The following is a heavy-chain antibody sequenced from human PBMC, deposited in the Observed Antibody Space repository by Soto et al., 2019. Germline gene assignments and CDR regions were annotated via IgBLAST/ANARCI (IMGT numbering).Heavy chain of an antibody. J-gene: IGHJ4*02. D-gene: IGHD1-26*01. Sequence: AVKVSCKASGCTFSSYAISWVRQAPGQGLEWMGGIIPIFGTANYAQKFQGRVTITADKSTSTAYMELSSLRSEDTAVYYCARLGNSGSYRGAFDYWGQGTLVTV. CDR2: IIPIFGTA. CDR3: ARLGNSGSYRGAFDY. CDR1: GCTFSSYA. V-gene: IGHV1-69*06.